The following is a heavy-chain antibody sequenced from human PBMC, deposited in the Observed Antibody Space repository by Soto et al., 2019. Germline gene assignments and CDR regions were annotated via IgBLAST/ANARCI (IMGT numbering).Heavy chain of an antibody. CDR2: ISAYNGNT. V-gene: IGHV1-18*01. J-gene: IGHJ5*02. D-gene: IGHD2-15*01. Sequence: QVQLVQSGAEVKKPGASVKVSCKASGYTFTSYGISWVRQAPGQGLEWMGGISAYNGNTNYAQKLQGSVTMTTDTSTSTGYMELGSLRSDGTAVYYCARVVGALGRWFDPWGQGTLVTVSS. CDR1: GYTFTSYG. CDR3: ARVVGALGRWFDP.